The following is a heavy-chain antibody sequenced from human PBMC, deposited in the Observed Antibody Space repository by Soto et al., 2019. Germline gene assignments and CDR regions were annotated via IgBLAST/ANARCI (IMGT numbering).Heavy chain of an antibody. J-gene: IGHJ4*02. Sequence: PGGSLRLSCAASGFTFSSYAMSWVRQAPGKGLEWVSAISGSGGSTYYADSVKGRFAISRDNSKNTLYLQMNSLRAEDTAVYYCAKFMGVGDILVVPAASSGFDYWGQGTLVTVS. CDR1: GFTFSSYA. CDR2: ISGSGGST. D-gene: IGHD2-2*01. V-gene: IGHV3-23*01. CDR3: AKFMGVGDILVVPAASSGFDY.